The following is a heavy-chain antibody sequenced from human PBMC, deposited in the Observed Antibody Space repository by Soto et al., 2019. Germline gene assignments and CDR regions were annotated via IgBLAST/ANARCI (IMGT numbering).Heavy chain of an antibody. Sequence: SETLSLTCSVSGYSIRSGYYWGWVRQAPGKGLEWLGSVYHNGIMFHNPSFQSRVTISVDTSKNQFSLNLRSVTAADTAVYYCSALWFGELAFNYWCPGILVTVSS. CDR1: GYSIRSGYY. CDR2: VYHNGIM. CDR3: SALWFGELAFNY. V-gene: IGHV4-38-2*02. J-gene: IGHJ4*01. D-gene: IGHD3-10*01.